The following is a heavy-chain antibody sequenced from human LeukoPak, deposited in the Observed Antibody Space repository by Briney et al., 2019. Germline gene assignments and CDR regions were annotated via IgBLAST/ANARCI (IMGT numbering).Heavy chain of an antibody. Sequence: GGSLRLSWAASGFNFNKYDMTWARQAPRKGLEWVSTITGRSDKTYYTDSVKGRFVTSRDNSKDTLYLQMNSLRAEDTALYYCAKGGWLDDLGQGALVTVSS. CDR2: ITGRSDKT. CDR3: AKGGWLDD. J-gene: IGHJ4*02. D-gene: IGHD6-19*01. V-gene: IGHV3-23*01. CDR1: GFNFNKYD.